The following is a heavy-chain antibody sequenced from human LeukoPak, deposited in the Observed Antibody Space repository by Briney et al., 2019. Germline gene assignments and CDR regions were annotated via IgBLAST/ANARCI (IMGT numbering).Heavy chain of an antibody. D-gene: IGHD3-10*01. V-gene: IGHV4-39*01. CDR1: GGSIRSNSYY. CDR2: IYFSGNT. CDR3: ATGSSRYYYYMDV. Sequence: SETLSLTCTVSGGSIRSNSYYWGWIRQPPGKGLEWIGSIYFSGNTYYNPSLKSRVTISVDTSKNQFSLKLSSVTAADTAVYYCATGSSRYYYYMDVWGKGTTVTVSS. J-gene: IGHJ6*03.